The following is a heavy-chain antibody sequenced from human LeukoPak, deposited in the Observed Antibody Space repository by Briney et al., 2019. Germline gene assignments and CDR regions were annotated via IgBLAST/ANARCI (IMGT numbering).Heavy chain of an antibody. CDR3: ARHVYDSSGYALFDY. CDR1: GGSISSSSYY. Sequence: SETLSLTCTVSGGSISSSSYYWGWIRQPPGKGLEWIGSIYYSGSTYYNPSLKSRVTISVDTSKNQFSLKLSSVTAADTAVYYCARHVYDSSGYALFDYWGQGTLVTVSS. J-gene: IGHJ4*02. CDR2: IYYSGST. D-gene: IGHD3-22*01. V-gene: IGHV4-39*01.